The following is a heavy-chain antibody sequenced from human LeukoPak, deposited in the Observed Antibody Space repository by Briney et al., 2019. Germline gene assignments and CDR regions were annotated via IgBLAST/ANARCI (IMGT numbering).Heavy chain of an antibody. V-gene: IGHV1-46*01. CDR1: GYTFTSYY. J-gene: IGHJ5*02. CDR2: INPSGGST. Sequence: ASVKVFCKASGYTFTSYYMHWVRQAPGQGLEWMGIINPSGGSTSYAQKFQGRVTMTRDMSTSTVYMELSSLRSEDTAVYYCARGIYSSSWPNPNFDPWGQGTLVTVSS. CDR3: ARGIYSSSWPNPNFDP. D-gene: IGHD6-13*01.